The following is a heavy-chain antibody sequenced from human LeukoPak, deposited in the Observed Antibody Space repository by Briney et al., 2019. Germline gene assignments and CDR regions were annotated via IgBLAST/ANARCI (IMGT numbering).Heavy chain of an antibody. V-gene: IGHV4-39*06. D-gene: IGHD3-10*01. Sequence: SETLSLTCTVSGDSITSGNNYWGWIRQSPEKGLEWIGSVYYSGPTYYNPPLMSRVTVSVDPSKNRFPLKLRSVTPADTAVYYCAGDKRWFGEADHYYGMDVWGQGTTVIVSS. CDR3: AGDKRWFGEADHYYGMDV. J-gene: IGHJ6*02. CDR1: GDSITSGNNY. CDR2: VYYSGPT.